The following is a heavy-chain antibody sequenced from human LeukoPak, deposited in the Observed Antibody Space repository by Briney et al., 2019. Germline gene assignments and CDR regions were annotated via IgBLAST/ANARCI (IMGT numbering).Heavy chain of an antibody. CDR2: IYTSGST. D-gene: IGHD2-21*02. CDR1: GGSISSGSYY. Sequence: SETLSLTCTVSGGSISSGSYYWSWIRQPAGKGLEWIGRIYTSGSTNYNPSLKSRVTMSVDTSKNQFSLKLSSVTAADTAVYYCARGLAYCGGDCYSGGPDYWGQGTLVTVSS. J-gene: IGHJ4*02. V-gene: IGHV4-61*02. CDR3: ARGLAYCGGDCYSGGPDY.